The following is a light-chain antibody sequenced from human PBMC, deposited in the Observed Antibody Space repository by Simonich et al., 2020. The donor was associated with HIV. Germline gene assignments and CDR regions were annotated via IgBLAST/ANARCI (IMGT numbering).Light chain of an antibody. CDR3: QQYYSTPQT. Sequence: DILMTQSPDSLAVSLGERATINCKSSQSLLYSSNNKNYLAWYQQKPGQPPQLLIYLTSTRESGVPYRFSGRGSGTDFTLTISSLQAEDVAVYYCQQYYSTPQTFGQGTKVEIK. CDR2: LTS. V-gene: IGKV4-1*01. CDR1: QSLLYSSNNKNY. J-gene: IGKJ1*01.